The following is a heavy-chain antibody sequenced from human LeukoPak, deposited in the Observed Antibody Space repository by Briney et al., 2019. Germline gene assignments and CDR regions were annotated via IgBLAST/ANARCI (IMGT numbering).Heavy chain of an antibody. Sequence: PGGSLRLSCAASGFTFSNYAMNWVRQAPGKGLEWVSTITGSGGGTYYADSVKGRFTISRDNSKNTLYLQMNSLRAEDTAVYYCARGITMLRGVISYFDYWGQGTLVTVSS. CDR2: ITGSGGGT. J-gene: IGHJ4*02. D-gene: IGHD3-10*01. CDR1: GFTFSNYA. V-gene: IGHV3-23*01. CDR3: ARGITMLRGVISYFDY.